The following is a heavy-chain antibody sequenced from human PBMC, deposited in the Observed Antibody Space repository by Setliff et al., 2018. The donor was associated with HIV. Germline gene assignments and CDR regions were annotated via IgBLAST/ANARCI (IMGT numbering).Heavy chain of an antibody. CDR1: GFTFSSYE. Sequence: PGGSLRLSCAASGFTFSSYEMNWVRQAPGNRLEWVSYISATGSTISYADSVKGRFTVSRDNAKNSLYLQMKSLRVEDTVVYYCARTYYGGNYWGQGALVTVSS. CDR3: ARTYYGGNY. V-gene: IGHV3-48*03. CDR2: ISATGSTI. D-gene: IGHD4-17*01. J-gene: IGHJ4*02.